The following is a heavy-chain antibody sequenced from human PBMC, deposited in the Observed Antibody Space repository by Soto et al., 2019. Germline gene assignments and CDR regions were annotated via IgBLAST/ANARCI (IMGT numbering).Heavy chain of an antibody. V-gene: IGHV1-24*01. J-gene: IGHJ2*01. CDR3: ATDGGYYYGSGSYWYFDL. CDR1: GYTLTELS. D-gene: IGHD3-10*01. CDR2: FDPEDGET. Sequence: ASVKVSCKVSGYTLTELSMHWVRQAPGKGLEWMGGFDPEDGETIYAQKFQGRVTMTEATSTDTASMELSSLRSEDTAVYYCATDGGYYYGSGSYWYFDLWGRGTLVTVSS.